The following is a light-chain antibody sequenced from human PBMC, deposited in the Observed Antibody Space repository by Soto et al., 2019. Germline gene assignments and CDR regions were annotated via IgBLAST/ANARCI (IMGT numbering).Light chain of an antibody. Sequence: QSVLTQPPSTSGTPGQRVAISCSGTSSNIGSHTVNWYQQLTGTAPQLLIYGDDQRPSGIPDRFSGSKSGTSAALAISGLHSEDGVADYCASWDDRLNGPVFGGGTKLTVL. V-gene: IGLV1-44*01. CDR2: GDD. CDR1: SSNIGSHT. J-gene: IGLJ3*02. CDR3: ASWDDRLNGPV.